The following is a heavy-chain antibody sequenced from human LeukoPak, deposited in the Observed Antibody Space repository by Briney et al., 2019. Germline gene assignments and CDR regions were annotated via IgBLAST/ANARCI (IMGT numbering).Heavy chain of an antibody. J-gene: IGHJ5*02. D-gene: IGHD5-18*01. CDR2: ISAYNGNT. CDR1: GYTFTNYG. V-gene: IGHV1-18*04. CDR3: ARGLGRYRIQLWFKNWFDP. Sequence: ASVKVSCKASGYTFTNYGISWVRQAPGQGLEWMGWISAYNGNTNYAQKLQGRVTMTTDTSTSTAYMELRSLRSDDTAVYYCARGLGRYRIQLWFKNWFDPWGQGTLVTVSS.